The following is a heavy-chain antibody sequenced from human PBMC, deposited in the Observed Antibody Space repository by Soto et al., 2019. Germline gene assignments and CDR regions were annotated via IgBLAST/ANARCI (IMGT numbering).Heavy chain of an antibody. CDR2: IIPIFGTA. J-gene: IGHJ4*02. D-gene: IGHD6-13*01. Sequence: QVQLVQSGAEVKKPGSSVKVSCKASGGTFSSYAISWVRQAPGQGLEWMGGIIPIFGTANYAQKFQGRVTITADESTSKAYMELSSLRSEDTAVYYCARDLRRYSSRWPVLDYWGQGTLVTVSS. CDR1: GGTFSSYA. CDR3: ARDLRRYSSRWPVLDY. V-gene: IGHV1-69*01.